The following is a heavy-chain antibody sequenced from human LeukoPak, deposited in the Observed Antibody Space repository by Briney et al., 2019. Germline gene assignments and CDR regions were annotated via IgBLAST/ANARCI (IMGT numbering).Heavy chain of an antibody. Sequence: GGSLRLSCAASGFTFSNYWMHWVRQAPGKGLVWVSRINSDGSSTSYGDSVRGRFTISRDNTKSTLYLQMNSLRAEDTAVYYCARVSSGGYFGYYYYYMDVWGKGTTVTVSS. CDR1: GFTFSNYW. CDR3: ARVSSGGYFGYYYYYMDV. J-gene: IGHJ6*03. CDR2: INSDGSST. V-gene: IGHV3-74*01. D-gene: IGHD1-26*01.